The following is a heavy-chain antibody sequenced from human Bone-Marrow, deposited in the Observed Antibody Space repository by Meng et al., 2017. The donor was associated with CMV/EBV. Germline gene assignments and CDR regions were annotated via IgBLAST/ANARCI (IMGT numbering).Heavy chain of an antibody. D-gene: IGHD3-3*01. CDR2: IIPIFGTA. CDR1: GGTFSSYA. V-gene: IGHV1-69*05. Sequence: SVKVSCKASGGTFSSYAISWVRQAPGQGLEWMGGIIPIFGTANYAQKFQGRVTITTDESTSTAYMELSSLRSEDTAVYYCAGSYCDFWSGYLDYYYGMDVWGQGTTVTVSS. CDR3: AGSYCDFWSGYLDYYYGMDV. J-gene: IGHJ6*02.